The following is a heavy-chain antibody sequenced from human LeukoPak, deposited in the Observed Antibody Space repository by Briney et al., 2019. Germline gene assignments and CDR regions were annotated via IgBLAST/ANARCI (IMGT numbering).Heavy chain of an antibody. CDR1: AFTFSDYS. Sequence: GGSLRLSCAASAFTFSDYSMNWVRQAPGKGLEWVSYISGRSSTIYYADSVKGRFTISRDNAKNSMYLQMNSLRAEDTAVYYCARDRIKSGSYYFDYWGQGTLHTVSS. CDR2: ISGRSSTI. D-gene: IGHD1-26*01. V-gene: IGHV3-48*01. CDR3: ARDRIKSGSYYFDY. J-gene: IGHJ4*02.